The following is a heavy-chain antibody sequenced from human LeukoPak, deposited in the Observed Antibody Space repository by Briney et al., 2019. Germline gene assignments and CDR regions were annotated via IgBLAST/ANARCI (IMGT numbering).Heavy chain of an antibody. CDR2: ISGSGSST. Sequence: TGGSLRLSCAASGFTFSSYEMNWVRQAPGKGLEWVSVISGSGSSTYYADSVKGRFTISRDNSKSTMYLQMNSLRAEDTAVYYCAKDRHAPGRYCSSAICFPFDIWGQGTLVTVSS. CDR3: AKDRHAPGRYCSSAICFPFDI. V-gene: IGHV3-23*01. CDR1: GFTFSSYE. J-gene: IGHJ5*02. D-gene: IGHD2-2*01.